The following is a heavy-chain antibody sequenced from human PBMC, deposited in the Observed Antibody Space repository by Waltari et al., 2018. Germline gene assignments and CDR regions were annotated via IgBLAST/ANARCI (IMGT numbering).Heavy chain of an antibody. CDR2: IIPIFGTA. CDR3: ARGRLGELSFRYDYFDY. Sequence: QVQLVQSGAEVQKPGSSVKGSCKASGGTFSSYAISWVRQAPGKGLEWMGGIIPIFGTANYAQKFQGRVTITADESTSTAYMELSSLRSEDTAVYYCARGRLGELSFRYDYFDYWGQGTLVTVSS. CDR1: GGTFSSYA. J-gene: IGHJ4*02. V-gene: IGHV1-69*01. D-gene: IGHD3-16*02.